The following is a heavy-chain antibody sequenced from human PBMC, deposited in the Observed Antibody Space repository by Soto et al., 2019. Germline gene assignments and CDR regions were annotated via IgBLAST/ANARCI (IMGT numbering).Heavy chain of an antibody. D-gene: IGHD3-3*01. Sequence: PSETLSLTCTVSGGSISSSSYYWGWIRQPPGKGLEWIGSIYYSGSTYYNPSLKSRVTISVDTSKNQFSLKLSSVTAADTAVYYCARSDFWSGYSEFDYWGQGTLVTVSS. J-gene: IGHJ4*02. CDR3: ARSDFWSGYSEFDY. CDR2: IYYSGST. CDR1: GGSISSSSYY. V-gene: IGHV4-39*01.